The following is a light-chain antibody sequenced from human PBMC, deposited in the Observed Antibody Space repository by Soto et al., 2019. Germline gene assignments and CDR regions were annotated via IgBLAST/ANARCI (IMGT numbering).Light chain of an antibody. J-gene: IGLJ1*01. Sequence: QSVRTQPASVSGSPGQSITISCTGTSSDVGGYNYVSWYQQHPGKAPKLMIYEVINRPSGVSNRFSGSKSGDTASLTISGLQAEDEADYYCSSYTSSNTLVFGTGTKVTVL. V-gene: IGLV2-14*01. CDR3: SSYTSSNTLV. CDR2: EVI. CDR1: SSDVGGYNY.